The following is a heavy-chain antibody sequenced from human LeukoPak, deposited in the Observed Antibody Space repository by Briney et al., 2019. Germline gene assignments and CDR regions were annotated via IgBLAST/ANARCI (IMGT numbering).Heavy chain of an antibody. V-gene: IGHV3-48*02. CDR2: ISSSSSTI. D-gene: IGHD3-22*01. CDR1: GFTFSSYI. CDR3: AKQGSSSGSH. Sequence: AGGSLRLSCAASGFTFSSYIMNWVRQAPGKGLEWVSYISSSSSTIYYADSVKRRFTISRDNAKNSLYLQMNSLRDEDTAVYYCAKQGSSSGSHWGQGTLVTVSS. J-gene: IGHJ4*02.